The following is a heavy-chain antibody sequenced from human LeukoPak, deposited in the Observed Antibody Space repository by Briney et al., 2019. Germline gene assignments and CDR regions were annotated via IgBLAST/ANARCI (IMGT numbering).Heavy chain of an antibody. Sequence: SETLSLTCTVSGGSISSGDYYWSWIRQPPGKGLEWIGYIYYSGSTYYNPSLKSRVTISVDTSKNQFSLKLSSVTAADTAVYYCAREQYLAYDVFGFWGQGTMVTVSS. V-gene: IGHV4-30-4*01. CDR1: GGSISSGDYY. CDR2: IYYSGST. J-gene: IGHJ3*01. D-gene: IGHD4-11*01. CDR3: AREQYLAYDVFGF.